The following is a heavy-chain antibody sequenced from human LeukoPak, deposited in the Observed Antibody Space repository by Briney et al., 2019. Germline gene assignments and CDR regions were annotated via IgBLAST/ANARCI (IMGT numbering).Heavy chain of an antibody. CDR2: INIDGSDT. Sequence: PGGSLRLSCAASGFSFSSYWMHWVRQAPGEGLVWVARINIDGSDTNYADSVKARFTISRDSSKNTLYLQMNSLRAEDTAVYYCARGINWNYKGFFEYWGQGTLVTVSS. V-gene: IGHV3-74*01. J-gene: IGHJ4*02. CDR3: ARGINWNYKGFFEY. D-gene: IGHD1-7*01. CDR1: GFSFSSYW.